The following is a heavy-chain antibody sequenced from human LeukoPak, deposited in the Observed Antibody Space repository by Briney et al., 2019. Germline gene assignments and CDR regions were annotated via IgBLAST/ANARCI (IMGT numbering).Heavy chain of an antibody. CDR3: VRGGSRSCSTCYSDAFDI. D-gene: IGHD2-15*01. CDR2: IKQDGSEK. J-gene: IGHJ3*02. CDR1: GFTFSSYA. Sequence: PGGSLRLSCAASGFTFSSYAMNWVRQAPGKGLEWVANIKQDGSEKYFGDSVKGRFTLSRDNADNSLYLQMDSLRDEDTAVYYCVRGGSRSCSTCYSDAFDIWGRGTMVTVSS. V-gene: IGHV3-7*01.